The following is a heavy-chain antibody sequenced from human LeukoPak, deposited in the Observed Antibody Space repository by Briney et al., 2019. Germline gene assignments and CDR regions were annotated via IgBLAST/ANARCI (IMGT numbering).Heavy chain of an antibody. D-gene: IGHD1-1*01. J-gene: IGHJ4*02. V-gene: IGHV3-20*04. CDR3: ARCTTGRTFGSLREIKRSREIDY. Sequence: PGGSLRLSCAASGFTFDDYGMSWVRQAPGKGLEWVSGINWNDGSTGYADSVKGRFTISRDNAKNSLYLQMNSLRVEDTAVYYCARCTTGRTFGSLREIKRSREIDYWGQGTLVTVSS. CDR2: INWNDGST. CDR1: GFTFDDYG.